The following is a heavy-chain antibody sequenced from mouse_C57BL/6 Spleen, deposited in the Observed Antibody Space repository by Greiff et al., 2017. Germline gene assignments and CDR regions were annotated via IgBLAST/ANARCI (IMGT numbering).Heavy chain of an antibody. CDR3: ARPSTVVEKGFAY. Sequence: QVQLKQPGAELVKPGASVKLSCKASGYTFTSYWMHWVKQRPGRGLEWIGRIDPNSGGTKYNEKFKSKATLTVDKPSSTAYMQLSSLTSEDSAVYYCARPSTVVEKGFAYWGQGTLVTVSA. J-gene: IGHJ3*01. CDR2: IDPNSGGT. V-gene: IGHV1-72*01. D-gene: IGHD1-1*01. CDR1: GYTFTSYW.